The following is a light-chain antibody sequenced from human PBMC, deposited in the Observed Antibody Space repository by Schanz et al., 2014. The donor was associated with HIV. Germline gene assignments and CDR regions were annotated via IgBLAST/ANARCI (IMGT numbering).Light chain of an antibody. J-gene: IGLJ3*02. CDR3: GSYGGSDNMV. Sequence: QSVLTQPPSVSGAPGQRVTISCTGSSSNIGSNFVYWYQQLPRTAPKLLIYRNDQRPSGVPDRFSGSKSGTSASLTVSGLQADDEADYYCGSYGGSDNMVFGGGTKLTVL. CDR1: SSNIGSNF. V-gene: IGLV1-47*01. CDR2: RND.